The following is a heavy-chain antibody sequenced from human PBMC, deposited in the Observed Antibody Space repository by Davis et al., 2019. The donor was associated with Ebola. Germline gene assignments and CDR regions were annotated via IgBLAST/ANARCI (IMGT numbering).Heavy chain of an antibody. Sequence: SVKVSCKTSGGSFSSHPISWVRQAPRQGLEWMGGIIPIFDTPHYAQTSQGRITITADASTSTAYMELSSLRSEDTATYFCARDFDGGNYYFDYWGPGTPVTVSS. D-gene: IGHD3-9*01. V-gene: IGHV1-69*13. J-gene: IGHJ4*02. CDR1: GGSFSSHP. CDR3: ARDFDGGNYYFDY. CDR2: IIPIFDTP.